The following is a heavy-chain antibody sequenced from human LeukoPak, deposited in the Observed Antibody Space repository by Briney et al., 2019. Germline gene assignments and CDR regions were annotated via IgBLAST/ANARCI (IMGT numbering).Heavy chain of an antibody. J-gene: IGHJ6*02. Sequence: SETLSLTCDVSGGSVTSTNWWTWVRQPPGKGLEWIGSIYYSGSTYYNPSLKSRVTISVDTSKNQFSLKLSSVTAADTAVYYCARQGTVTTYYYYYYGMDVWGQGTTVTVSS. D-gene: IGHD4-17*01. V-gene: IGHV4-39*01. CDR1: GGSVTSTNW. CDR2: IYYSGST. CDR3: ARQGTVTTYYYYYYGMDV.